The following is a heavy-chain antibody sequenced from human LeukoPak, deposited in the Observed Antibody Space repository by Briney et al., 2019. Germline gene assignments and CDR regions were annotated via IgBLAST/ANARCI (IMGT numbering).Heavy chain of an antibody. D-gene: IGHD6-13*01. J-gene: IGHJ4*02. CDR3: AKDGEQQLIRGYFDY. CDR2: ISGSGGST. CDR1: GFTFSGYS. Sequence: GGSLRLSCAASGFTFSGYSMSWVRQAPGKGLEWVSVISGSGGSTFYADSVKGRFTISRDNSKNTLYLQMNSLRGEDTAIYYCAKDGEQQLIRGYFDYWGQGALVTVSS. V-gene: IGHV3-23*01.